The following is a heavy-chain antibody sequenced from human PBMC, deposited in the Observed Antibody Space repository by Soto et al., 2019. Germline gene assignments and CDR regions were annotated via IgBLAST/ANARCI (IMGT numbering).Heavy chain of an antibody. Sequence: PGVSMRVSCTASGFTCISYGRSWARQAPGKGLEWVSSIGVSSDAYYADSVKGRFTISRDNSRNTLYLQMNSLRAEDTALYYCAKNYFFDSWGQGTLVTVSS. CDR2: IGVSSDA. CDR3: AKNYFFDS. J-gene: IGHJ4*02. CDR1: GFTCISYG. V-gene: IGHV3-23*01.